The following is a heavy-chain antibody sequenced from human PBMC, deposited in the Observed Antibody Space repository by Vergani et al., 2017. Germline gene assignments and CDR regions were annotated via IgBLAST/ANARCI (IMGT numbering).Heavy chain of an antibody. CDR1: GYSFTSYW. J-gene: IGHJ6*02. V-gene: IGHV5-51*03. Sequence: EVQLVQSGAEVKKPGESLEISCKGSGYSFTSYWSGWVRQMPGKGLEWMGIIYPGDSDTRYSQSFQGQVTISDDKAISTAYLQWSSLKASDTAMYYCASSSSSSGGYYYYGIVVWGQGTTVTVSS. CDR2: IYPGDSDT. CDR3: ASSSSSSGGYYYYGIVV. D-gene: IGHD6-6*01.